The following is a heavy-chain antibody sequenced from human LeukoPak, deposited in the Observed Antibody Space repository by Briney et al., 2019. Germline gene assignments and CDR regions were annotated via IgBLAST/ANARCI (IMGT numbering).Heavy chain of an antibody. Sequence: GASLRLSCAASGFTFSSSAMSWVRRAPGKGLEWVSAISNNGGYTYYADSVQGRFTISRDNSKSTLCLQMNSLRAEDTAVYYCAKQLGYCSDGSCYFPYWGQGTLVTVSS. CDR1: GFTFSSSA. J-gene: IGHJ4*02. D-gene: IGHD2-15*01. V-gene: IGHV3-23*01. CDR2: ISNNGGYT. CDR3: AKQLGYCSDGSCYFPY.